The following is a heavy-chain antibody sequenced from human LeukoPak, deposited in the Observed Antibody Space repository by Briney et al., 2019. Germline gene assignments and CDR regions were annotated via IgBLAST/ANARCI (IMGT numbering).Heavy chain of an antibody. Sequence: SETLSLTCTVSGGSISISSYYWGWIRQPPGKGLEWIGSIYYSGSTYYNPSLKSRVTISVDTSKNQFSLKLSSVTAADTAVYYCARETTVRSWSWGQGTLVTVSS. D-gene: IGHD4-17*01. V-gene: IGHV4-39*02. J-gene: IGHJ5*02. CDR1: GGSISISSYY. CDR3: ARETTVRSWS. CDR2: IYYSGST.